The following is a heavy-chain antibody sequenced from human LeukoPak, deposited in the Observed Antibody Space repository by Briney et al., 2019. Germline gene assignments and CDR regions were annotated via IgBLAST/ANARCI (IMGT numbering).Heavy chain of an antibody. CDR1: GGTFSSYA. V-gene: IGHV1-69*05. Sequence: SVKVSCKASGGTFSSYAISWVRQAPGQRLEWMGRIIPIFGTANYAQKFQGRVTITTDESTSTAYMELSSLRSEDTAVYYCARVNWNDVGFDYWGQGTLVTDSS. CDR2: IIPIFGTA. CDR3: ARVNWNDVGFDY. D-gene: IGHD1-1*01. J-gene: IGHJ4*02.